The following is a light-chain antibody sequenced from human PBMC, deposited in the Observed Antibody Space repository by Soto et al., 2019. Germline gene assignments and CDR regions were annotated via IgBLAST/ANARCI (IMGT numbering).Light chain of an antibody. CDR1: ESIGSK. CDR3: QQYHDWPL. V-gene: IGKV3D-15*01. CDR2: GAS. Sequence: EIVMTQSPAALSMSPGERATLFCRASESIGSKLAWYQQKPGQAPRLLIYGASTRATGIPARFSGSGSGTDFTLTITRLQSEDFAVYYCQQYHDWPLFGPGTKMDIK. J-gene: IGKJ3*01.